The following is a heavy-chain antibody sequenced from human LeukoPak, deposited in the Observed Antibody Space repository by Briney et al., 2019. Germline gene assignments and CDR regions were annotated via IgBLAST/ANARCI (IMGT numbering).Heavy chain of an antibody. J-gene: IGHJ6*03. D-gene: IGHD3-22*01. CDR3: ARGISSGYYYYYYYMDV. V-gene: IGHV1-18*01. CDR1: VYTFTIYG. CDR2: ISAYNGNT. Sequence: ASVTVSCTSSVYTFTIYGSSWVRHAPGQGLDWMGCISAYNGNTNYAKKLKGRITMTTDTSTSTDYMELRSMRSDDTAVYYCARGISSGYYYYYYYMDVWGKGTTVTVSS.